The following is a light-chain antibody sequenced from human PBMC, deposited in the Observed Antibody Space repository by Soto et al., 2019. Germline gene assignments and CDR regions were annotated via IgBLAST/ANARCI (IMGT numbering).Light chain of an antibody. Sequence: EIVLTQSPATLSVSPGERATLSCWASQNINTNLAWYQQKPGQAPSLLISDASTRATGIPARFSGSGSGTEFILTISSLQSEDFALYYCQQYNDWPFTFGQGTKLEIQ. CDR2: DAS. CDR3: QQYNDWPFT. CDR1: QNINTN. J-gene: IGKJ2*01. V-gene: IGKV3D-15*01.